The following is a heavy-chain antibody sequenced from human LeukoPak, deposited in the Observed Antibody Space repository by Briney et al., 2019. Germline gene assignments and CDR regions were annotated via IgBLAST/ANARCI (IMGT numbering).Heavy chain of an antibody. Sequence: GGSLRLSCAASGFTFRSLAMNWVRQAPGKGLEWVSLIGASGESTYYADSVKGRFTISRDNSKNTLSLQMNSLRVEDAAMYFCAKDIQLSTWGLGTMVTVSS. CDR2: IGASGEST. V-gene: IGHV3-23*01. CDR1: GFTFRSLA. J-gene: IGHJ3*01. CDR3: AKDIQLST. D-gene: IGHD5-24*01.